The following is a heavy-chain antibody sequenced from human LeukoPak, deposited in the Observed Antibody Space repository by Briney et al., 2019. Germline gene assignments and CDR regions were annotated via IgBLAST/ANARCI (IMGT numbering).Heavy chain of an antibody. J-gene: IGHJ4*02. D-gene: IGHD1-26*01. V-gene: IGHV3-74*01. CDR2: ISNDGSST. CDR1: GFNFSTYW. CDR3: ARVGAATTRDY. Sequence: GRSLRLSCAVYGFNFSTYWMRWVRQTPGKGLVWVSRISNDGSSTSYADSVKGRFTVSRDNAKNTLYLRMNTLRAEYAAVYYSARVGAATTRDYWGQGTLVTVSS.